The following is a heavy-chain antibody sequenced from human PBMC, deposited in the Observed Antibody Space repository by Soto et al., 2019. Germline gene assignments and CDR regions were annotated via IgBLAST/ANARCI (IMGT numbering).Heavy chain of an antibody. V-gene: IGHV4-61*01. CDR3: ARDPVRGDNRGY. Sequence: SETLSLTCAVSSFSISSGYYWGWVRQPPGKGLEWIGYIYYSGSTNYNPSLKSRVTISVDTSKNQFSLKLSSVTAADTAVYYCARDPVRGDNRGYWGQGTLVTVSS. CDR2: IYYSGST. J-gene: IGHJ4*02. CDR1: SFSISSGYY. D-gene: IGHD3-16*01.